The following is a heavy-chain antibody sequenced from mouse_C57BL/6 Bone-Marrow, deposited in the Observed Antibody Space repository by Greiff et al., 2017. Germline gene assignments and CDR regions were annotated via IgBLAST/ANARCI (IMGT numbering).Heavy chain of an antibody. CDR1: GYTFTSYW. CDR3: ARGRANWYYFDY. Sequence: QVQLQQPGAELVKPGASVKLSCKASGYTFTSYWMHWVKQRPGQGLEWIGMIHPNSGSTNYNEKFKSKATLTVDKSSSTAYMQLSSLTSEDSAVYYCARGRANWYYFDYWGQGTTLTVSS. J-gene: IGHJ2*01. CDR2: IHPNSGST. V-gene: IGHV1-64*01. D-gene: IGHD4-1*01.